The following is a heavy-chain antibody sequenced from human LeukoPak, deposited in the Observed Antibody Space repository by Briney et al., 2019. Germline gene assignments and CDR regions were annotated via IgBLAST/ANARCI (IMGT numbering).Heavy chain of an antibody. V-gene: IGHV4-39*07. J-gene: IGHJ6*03. CDR3: AREILWSYYYYMDV. D-gene: IGHD3-10*01. CDR2: IYTSGST. Sequence: SETLSLTCTVSGGSISSSSYYWGWIRQPPGKGLEWIGRIYTSGSTNYNPSLKSRVTMSVDTSKNQFSLKLSSVTAADTAVYYCAREILWSYYYYMDVWGKGTTVTISS. CDR1: GGSISSSSYY.